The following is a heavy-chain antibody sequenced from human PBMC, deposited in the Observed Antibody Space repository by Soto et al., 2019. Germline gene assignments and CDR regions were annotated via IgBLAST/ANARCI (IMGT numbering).Heavy chain of an antibody. Sequence: PGGSLRLSCAASGFTFSNAWMSWVRQAPGKGLEWVGRIKSKTDGGTTDYAAPVKGRFTISRDDSKNTLYLQMNSLKTEDTAVYYCTTLTTVTTSDFDYWGQGTLVTVSS. CDR2: IKSKTDGGTT. CDR1: GFTFSNAW. CDR3: TTLTTVTTSDFDY. D-gene: IGHD4-17*01. V-gene: IGHV3-15*01. J-gene: IGHJ4*02.